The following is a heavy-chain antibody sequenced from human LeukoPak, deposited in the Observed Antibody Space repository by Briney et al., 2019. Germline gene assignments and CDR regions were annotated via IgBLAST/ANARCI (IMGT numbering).Heavy chain of an antibody. CDR3: ARDNSARGANWFDP. D-gene: IGHD6-25*01. Sequence: ASVKVSCKASGYTFTSHDINWVRHAAGQGLESMGWMNPNSGNAGYAQKFQGRVTMTRDTSINTAYMELYSLTSEDTAVYYCARDNSARGANWFDPWGQGTLVTVSS. J-gene: IGHJ5*02. CDR2: MNPNSGNA. CDR1: GYTFTSHD. V-gene: IGHV1-8*01.